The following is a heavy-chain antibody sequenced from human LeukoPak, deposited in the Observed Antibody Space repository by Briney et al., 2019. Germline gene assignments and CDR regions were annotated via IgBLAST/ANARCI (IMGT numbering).Heavy chain of an antibody. Sequence: PGGSLRLSCAASGFTFSSYWMHWVRQAPGKGLVWVSRINSDGSSTSYADSVKGRFTISRDNAKNTLYLQMNSLRAEDTAVYYCARVIRDHYDSSGFNFDYWGQGTPVTVSS. CDR3: ARVIRDHYDSSGFNFDY. D-gene: IGHD3-22*01. J-gene: IGHJ4*02. CDR1: GFTFSSYW. V-gene: IGHV3-74*01. CDR2: INSDGSST.